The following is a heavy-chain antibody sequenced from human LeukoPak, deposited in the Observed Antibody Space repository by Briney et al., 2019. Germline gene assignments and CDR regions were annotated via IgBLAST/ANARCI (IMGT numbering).Heavy chain of an antibody. CDR1: GGSVSIGSYY. V-gene: IGHV4-61*01. CDR2: IYYSGST. J-gene: IGHJ4*02. Sequence: SETLSLTCTVSGGSVSIGSYYWSWIRQPPGKGLEWIGYIYYSGSTNYNPSLKSRVTISVDTSKNQFSLKLSSVTAADTAVYYCASLRGYSSGWYRDYWGQGTLVTVSS. D-gene: IGHD6-19*01. CDR3: ASLRGYSSGWYRDY.